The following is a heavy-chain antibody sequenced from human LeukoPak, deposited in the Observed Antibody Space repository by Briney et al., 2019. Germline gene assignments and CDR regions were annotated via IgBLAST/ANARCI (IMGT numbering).Heavy chain of an antibody. J-gene: IGHJ4*02. CDR1: GFTFSSYA. CDR2: ISGSGGST. CDR3: AKDYSSYSSGWYRF. V-gene: IGHV3-23*01. Sequence: GGSPRLSCAASGFTFSSYAMSWVRQAPGKGLEWVSAISGSGGSTYCADTVKGRFTISRDNSKNTLYLQMNSLRAEDTAVYYCAKDYSSYSSGWYRFWGQGTLVTVSS. D-gene: IGHD6-19*01.